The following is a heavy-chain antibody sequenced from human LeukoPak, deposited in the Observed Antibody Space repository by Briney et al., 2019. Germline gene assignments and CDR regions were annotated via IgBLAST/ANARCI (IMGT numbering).Heavy chain of an antibody. Sequence: SETLSLTCAVYGGSFSGYYWSWIRQPPGKGLEWIGEINHSGSTNYNPSLKSRVTISVDTSKNQLSLKLSSVTAADTAVYYCARLGGEYGSGSYYNYYYYMDVWGKGTTVTVSS. V-gene: IGHV4-34*01. D-gene: IGHD3-10*01. CDR2: INHSGST. CDR1: GGSFSGYY. CDR3: ARLGGEYGSGSYYNYYYYMDV. J-gene: IGHJ6*03.